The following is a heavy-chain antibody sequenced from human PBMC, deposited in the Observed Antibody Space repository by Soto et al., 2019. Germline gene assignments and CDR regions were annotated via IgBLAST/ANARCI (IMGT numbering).Heavy chain of an antibody. CDR2: INHSGST. CDR1: GGSFSGYY. Sequence: ETLSLTCAVYGGSFSGYYWSWIRQPPGKGLEWIGEINHSGSTNYNPSLKSRVTISVDTSKNQFSLKLSSVTAADTAVYYCARLGQRRPYYFDYWGQGTLVTVSS. D-gene: IGHD6-25*01. V-gene: IGHV4-34*01. CDR3: ARLGQRRPYYFDY. J-gene: IGHJ4*02.